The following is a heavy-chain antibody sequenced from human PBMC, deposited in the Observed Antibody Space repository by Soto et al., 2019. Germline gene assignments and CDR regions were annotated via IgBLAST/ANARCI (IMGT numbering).Heavy chain of an antibody. V-gene: IGHV1-69*04. CDR3: ARDPDIVVVPAAIRAFDI. Sequence: SVKVSCKASGGTFSSYTISWVRQAPGQGLEWMGRIIPILGIANYAQKFQGRVTITADKSTSTAYMELSSLRSEDTAVYYCARDPDIVVVPAAIRAFDIWGQGTMVTVSS. D-gene: IGHD2-2*01. CDR1: GGTFSSYT. J-gene: IGHJ3*02. CDR2: IIPILGIA.